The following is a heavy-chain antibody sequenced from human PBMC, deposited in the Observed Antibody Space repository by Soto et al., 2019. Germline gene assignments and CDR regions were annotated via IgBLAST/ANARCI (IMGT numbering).Heavy chain of an antibody. CDR2: ADYSGST. CDR3: ARDRYCSADCPSIKYYYYGMDV. D-gene: IGHD2-21*02. J-gene: IGHJ6*02. Sequence: SETLSLTCTVSGDSVSSGSYYWSWIRQPPGKGLEWIGYADYSGSTNYNPSLKSRVTISVDTSKNQFSLKLSFVTAADTAVYYCARDRYCSADCPSIKYYYYGMDVWGQGTTVTVSS. CDR1: GDSVSSGSYY. V-gene: IGHV4-61*01.